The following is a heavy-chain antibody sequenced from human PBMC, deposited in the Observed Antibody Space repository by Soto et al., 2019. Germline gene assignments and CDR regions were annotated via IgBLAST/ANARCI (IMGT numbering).Heavy chain of an antibody. CDR2: INPNSGGT. Sequence: GPSAKVYCKASGYTFSGYYMHLVRQATGQGLEWMGWINPNSGGTNYAQKFQGWVTMTRDTSISTAYMELSRLRSDDTAVYYCASSSSSSHYYYGMDVWGQGTTVTVSS. V-gene: IGHV1-2*04. D-gene: IGHD6-6*01. CDR3: ASSSSSSHYYYGMDV. CDR1: GYTFSGYY. J-gene: IGHJ6*02.